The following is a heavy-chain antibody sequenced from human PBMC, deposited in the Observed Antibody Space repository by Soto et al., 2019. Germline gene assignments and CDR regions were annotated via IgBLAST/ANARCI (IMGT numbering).Heavy chain of an antibody. CDR1: GLTFSHNA. CDR3: ANRGDDIKFFQH. D-gene: IGHD2-21*02. CDR2: ISGNGRVT. V-gene: IGHV3-23*01. J-gene: IGHJ1*01. Sequence: EVQLLESGGGLVQPGGSLRLSCAASGLTFSHNAMSWDRQAPGKGLEWVSTISGNGRVTYYTDSVKGRFTISRDNSKNTVYMQMNSLRAEDTAVYYCANRGDDIKFFQHWGQGTLVTVSS.